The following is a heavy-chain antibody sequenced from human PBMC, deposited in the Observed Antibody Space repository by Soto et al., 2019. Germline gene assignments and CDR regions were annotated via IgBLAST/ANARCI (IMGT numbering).Heavy chain of an antibody. V-gene: IGHV1-69*13. CDR3: ARDSGNYGSGSYYKPFDP. CDR1: GGTFSSYA. Sequence: ASVKVSCKASGGTFSSYAISWVRQAPGQGLEWMGGITPIFGTANYAQKFQGRVTITADESTSTAYMELSSLRSEDTAVYYCARDSGNYGSGSYYKPFDPWGQGTLVTVSS. J-gene: IGHJ5*02. D-gene: IGHD3-10*01. CDR2: ITPIFGTA.